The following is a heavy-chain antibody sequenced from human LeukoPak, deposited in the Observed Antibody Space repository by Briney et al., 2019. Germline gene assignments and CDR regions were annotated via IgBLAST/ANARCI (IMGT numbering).Heavy chain of an antibody. V-gene: IGHV4-59*11. CDR2: ISYIGST. Sequence: SETLTLTCAVSTDSFSSHYWSWIRQPPGKGLEWIGYISYIGSTNYNPSLKSRVTISIDTSKNQFSLKLRSVTAADTAVYYCARDLITVTKGFDIWGQGTMVSVSS. J-gene: IGHJ3*02. CDR1: TDSFSSHY. D-gene: IGHD4-17*01. CDR3: ARDLITVTKGFDI.